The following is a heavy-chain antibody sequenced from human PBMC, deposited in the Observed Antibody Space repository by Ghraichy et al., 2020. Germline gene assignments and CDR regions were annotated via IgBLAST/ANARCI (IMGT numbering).Heavy chain of an antibody. CDR1: GYTFTSYD. D-gene: IGHD2-8*02. CDR3: ARGPSCTGGVCYNNKFDP. Sequence: ASVKVSCKASGYTFTSYDINWVRQATGQGLEWMGWMNPNSGNTAYAQKFQGRVTMTRNTSISTAHMELSSLRSEDTAVYYCARGPSCTGGVCYNNKFDPWGQGTLVTVSS. V-gene: IGHV1-8*01. J-gene: IGHJ5*02. CDR2: MNPNSGNT.